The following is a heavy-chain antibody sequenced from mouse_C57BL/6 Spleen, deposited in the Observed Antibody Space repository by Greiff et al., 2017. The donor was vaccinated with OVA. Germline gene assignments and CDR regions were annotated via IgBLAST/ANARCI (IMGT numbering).Heavy chain of an antibody. Sequence: QVQLQQSGPELVKPGASVKISCKASGYAFSSSWMNWVKQRPGKGLEWIGRIYPGDGDTNYNGKFKGKATLTADKSSSTAYMQLSSLTSEDSAVYFCATHYYGSSYDADWGQGTLVTVSA. D-gene: IGHD1-1*01. CDR3: ATHYYGSSYDAD. V-gene: IGHV1-82*01. J-gene: IGHJ3*01. CDR1: GYAFSSSW. CDR2: IYPGDGDT.